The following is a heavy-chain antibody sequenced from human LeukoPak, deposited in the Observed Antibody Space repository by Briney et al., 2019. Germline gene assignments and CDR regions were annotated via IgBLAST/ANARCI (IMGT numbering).Heavy chain of an antibody. J-gene: IGHJ5*02. CDR1: GFIVSSDY. D-gene: IGHD3-10*01. CDR2: IYSGGST. V-gene: IGHV3-53*01. CDR3: ARGRGPYGWFDP. Sequence: GESLRLSCAVSGFIVSSDYMSWVRQAPGKGLEWVSTIYSGGSTYYADSVKGRFTISRDNSKNTLYLQMNSLRVEDTAVYYCARGRGPYGWFDPWGQGTLVTVSS.